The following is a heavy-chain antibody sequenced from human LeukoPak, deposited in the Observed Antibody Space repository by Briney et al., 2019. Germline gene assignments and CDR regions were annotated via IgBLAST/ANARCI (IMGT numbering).Heavy chain of an antibody. J-gene: IGHJ3*02. CDR3: TRSTNLEAFDI. CDR1: GGSISSYY. V-gene: IGHV4-59*01. CDR2: IYYSGST. Sequence: SETLSLTCTVSGGSISSYYWSWIRQPPGKGLEWIGYIYYSGSTNYNPSLKSRVTISVDTSKNQCSLKLNSVTTADTAVYYCTRSTNLEAFDIWGQGTMVTVSS. D-gene: IGHD2-8*01.